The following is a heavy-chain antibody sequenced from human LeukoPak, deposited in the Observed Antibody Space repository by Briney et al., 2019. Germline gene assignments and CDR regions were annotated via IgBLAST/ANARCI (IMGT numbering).Heavy chain of an antibody. D-gene: IGHD2/OR15-2a*01. CDR3: ADNKRGRNYYYYMDV. J-gene: IGHJ6*03. CDR1: GFTFSSYE. Sequence: GGSLRLSCAASGFTFSSYEMNWVRQAPGKGLEWVAFIRYDGSNKYYADSVKGRFTISRDNSENTLYLQMISLRPDDTAVYYCADNKRGRNYYYYMDVWGKGTTVTISS. V-gene: IGHV3-30*02. CDR2: IRYDGSNK.